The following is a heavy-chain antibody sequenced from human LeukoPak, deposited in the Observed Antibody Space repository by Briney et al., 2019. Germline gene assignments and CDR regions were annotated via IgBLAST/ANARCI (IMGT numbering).Heavy chain of an antibody. D-gene: IGHD3-22*01. Sequence: GGSLRLSCATSGFTFSSYGMHWVRQAPGKGLEWVAFIRYDGSNKYYADSVKGRFTISRDNSKNTLYLQMNSLRAEDTAVYYCANLDDSHYYDSSGYRERGIDYWGQGTLVTVSS. V-gene: IGHV3-30*02. CDR1: GFTFSSYG. CDR3: ANLDDSHYYDSSGYRERGIDY. J-gene: IGHJ4*02. CDR2: IRYDGSNK.